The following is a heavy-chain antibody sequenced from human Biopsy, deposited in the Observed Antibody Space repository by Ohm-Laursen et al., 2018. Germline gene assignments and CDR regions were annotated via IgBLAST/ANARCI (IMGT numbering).Heavy chain of an antibody. CDR3: AHGSGSYYKWDF. CDR1: GDSISRSY. Sequence: SETLSLTCTLSGDSISRSYWSWIRQSPGKGLEWVGHIFDRGTTNYNPSLKSRVTMSVDTSKKKFSLRMTSVTAADTAVYYCAHGSGSYYKWDFWGRGTLVTVSS. CDR2: IFDRGTT. J-gene: IGHJ4*02. V-gene: IGHV4-59*08. D-gene: IGHD3-10*01.